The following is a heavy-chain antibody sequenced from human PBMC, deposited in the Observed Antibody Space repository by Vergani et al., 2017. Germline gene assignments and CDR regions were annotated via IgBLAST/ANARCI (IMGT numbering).Heavy chain of an antibody. Sequence: QVQLVESGGGVVQLGRSLRLSCAASGFTFNQYGMHWVRQAPGKGLEWVAVTWYDGNNKQYADSVKGRFTISRDNSKSTMYLQMNSLRHEDTGVYYCAGDLRLLYNRFDPWGQGTLVTVSS. J-gene: IGHJ5*02. CDR3: AGDLRLLYNRFDP. D-gene: IGHD1-14*01. CDR1: GFTFNQYG. V-gene: IGHV3-33*01. CDR2: TWYDGNNK.